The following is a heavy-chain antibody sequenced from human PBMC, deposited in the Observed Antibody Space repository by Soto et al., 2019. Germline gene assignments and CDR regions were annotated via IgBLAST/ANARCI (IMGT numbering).Heavy chain of an antibody. CDR2: ISDDGSNT. CDR3: XXXXXXXXXXXXXXXXYYXDD. J-gene: IGHJ4*02. CDR1: GFTFSRHT. V-gene: IGHV3-30-3*01. Sequence: QVQLVESGGGVVQPGRSLRLSCAASGFTFSRHTMHWVRQAPGKGLEWVAAISDDGSNTYYADSVKGRFTISRDNSKNTLYLQMNSLSXEXXXXXXXXXXXXXXXXXXXXXXXYYXDDWGQGTLVTVXS.